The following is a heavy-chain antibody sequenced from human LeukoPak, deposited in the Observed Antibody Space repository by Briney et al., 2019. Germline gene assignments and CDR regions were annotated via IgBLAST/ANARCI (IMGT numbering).Heavy chain of an antibody. CDR3: ARGAQDYGGNFPDY. CDR2: IYYSGST. D-gene: IGHD4-23*01. V-gene: IGHV4-61*01. CDR1: GYSISSGYY. J-gene: IGHJ4*02. Sequence: SETLSLTCTVSGYSISSGYYWGWIRQPPGKGLEWIGYIYYSGSTNYNPSLKSRVTISVDTSKNQFSLKLSSVTAADTAVYYCARGAQDYGGNFPDYWGQGTLVTVSS.